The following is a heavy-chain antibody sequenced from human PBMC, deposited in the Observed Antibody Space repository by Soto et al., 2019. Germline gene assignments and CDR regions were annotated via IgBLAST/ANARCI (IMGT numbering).Heavy chain of an antibody. CDR2: ISGRGDTR. Sequence: GGSLRLSCAVSGFTFSDYAMTWVRQPPRKGLEWVSVISGRGDTRYYADSVKGRFSVSRDNSKNTLYLQMNSLRADDTAVYYCAKIPQWLVPPDVWGQGTTVTVSS. J-gene: IGHJ6*02. D-gene: IGHD6-19*01. CDR1: GFTFSDYA. V-gene: IGHV3-23*01. CDR3: AKIPQWLVPPDV.